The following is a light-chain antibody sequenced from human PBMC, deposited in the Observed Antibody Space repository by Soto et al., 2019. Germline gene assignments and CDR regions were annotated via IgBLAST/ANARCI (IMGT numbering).Light chain of an antibody. CDR3: SSYTSSSTYV. J-gene: IGLJ1*01. CDR1: SSDVGGYNY. V-gene: IGLV2-14*01. Sequence: QSALTQPASVSGSPGQSIAISCTGTSSDVGGYNYVSWYQQHPGKAPKLMISEVSNRPSGVSNRFSGSKSGNTASLTISGLQAEDEADYYCSSYTSSSTYVFGTGTKGTVL. CDR2: EVS.